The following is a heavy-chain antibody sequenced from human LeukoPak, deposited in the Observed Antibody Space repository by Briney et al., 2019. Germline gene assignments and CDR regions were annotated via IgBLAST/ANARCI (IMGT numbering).Heavy chain of an antibody. CDR1: GFTFSSYA. CDR3: ARDPRLRGTYYFDY. V-gene: IGHV3-30-3*01. J-gene: IGHJ4*02. Sequence: GRSLRLSCAASGFTFSSYAMRWVRQAPGKGLEWVAVISYDGSNKYYADSVKGRFTISRDNSKNTLYLQMNSLRAEDTAVYYCARDPRLRGTYYFDYWGQGTLVTVSS. D-gene: IGHD4-17*01. CDR2: ISYDGSNK.